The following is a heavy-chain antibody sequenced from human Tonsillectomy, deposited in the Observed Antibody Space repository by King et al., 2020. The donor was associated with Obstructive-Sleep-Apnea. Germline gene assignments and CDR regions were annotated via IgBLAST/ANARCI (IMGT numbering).Heavy chain of an antibody. CDR3: ARWYYYGSGRDAFDI. D-gene: IGHD3-10*01. Sequence: VQLVESGGGLVQPGGSLRLSCAASGFTFSSYWMHWVRQAPGKGLMWVSRIVTYGSRTAYAASGKGRFTISRDNAQNTLNLQMNSLRAEDTAVYYCARWYYYGSGRDAFDIWGQGTMVTVSS. V-gene: IGHV3-74*01. J-gene: IGHJ3*02. CDR1: GFTFSSYW. CDR2: IVTYGSRT.